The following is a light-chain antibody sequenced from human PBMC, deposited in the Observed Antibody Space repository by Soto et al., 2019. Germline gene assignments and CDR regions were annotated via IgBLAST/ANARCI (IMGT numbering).Light chain of an antibody. J-gene: IGLJ1*01. Sequence: QSALTQPASVSGSAGQSITISCTGTSSDVGSYNLVSWYQQHPGKAPKLMIYEGSKRPSGGSNRVSGSKSGNTASLTISGLQAEDEADYYCCSYAGSSTFLYVFGTGTKVTVL. V-gene: IGLV2-23*03. CDR1: SSDVGSYNL. CDR2: EGS. CDR3: CSYAGSSTFLYV.